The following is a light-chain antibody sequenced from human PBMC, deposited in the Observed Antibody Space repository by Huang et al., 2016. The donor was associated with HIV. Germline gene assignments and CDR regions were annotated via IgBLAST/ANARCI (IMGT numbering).Light chain of an antibody. Sequence: EIVMTQSPATLSVSPEERATLSCRASQGVSSKLAWYQQKPGQTPRLLIYGASTRATDIPARFSGSWAGTDFTLTINGLQSEDFAIYYCQQYYNWPLTFGQGTKVEIK. CDR2: GAS. V-gene: IGKV3-15*01. CDR3: QQYYNWPLT. CDR1: QGVSSK. J-gene: IGKJ1*01.